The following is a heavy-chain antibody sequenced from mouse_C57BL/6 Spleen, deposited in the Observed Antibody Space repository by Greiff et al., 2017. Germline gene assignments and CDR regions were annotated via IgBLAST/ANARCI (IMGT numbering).Heavy chain of an antibody. Sequence: EVKLMESGPELVKPGASVKIPCKASGYTFTDYNMDWVKQSHGKSLEWIGDINPNNGGTIYNQKFKGKATLTVDKSSRTAYMELRSLTSEDTAVYYCAKVYYDSFAYWGQGTLVTVSA. V-gene: IGHV1-18*01. CDR1: GYTFTDYN. CDR3: AKVYYDSFAY. J-gene: IGHJ3*01. CDR2: INPNNGGT. D-gene: IGHD2-4*01.